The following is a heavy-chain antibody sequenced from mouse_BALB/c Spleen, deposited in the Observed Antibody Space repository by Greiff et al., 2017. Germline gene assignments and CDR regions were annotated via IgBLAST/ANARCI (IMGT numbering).Heavy chain of an antibody. CDR2: ISYDGSN. Sequence: DVQLQESGPGLVKPSQSLSLTCSVTGYSITSCYYWNWIRQFPGNKLEWIGYISYDGSNNYNPSLKNRISITRDTSKNQFFLKLNSVTTEDTATYYCASLYYDYLFAYWGQGTLVTVSA. J-gene: IGHJ3*01. CDR3: ASLYYDYLFAY. V-gene: IGHV3-6*02. D-gene: IGHD2-4*01. CDR1: GYSITSCYY.